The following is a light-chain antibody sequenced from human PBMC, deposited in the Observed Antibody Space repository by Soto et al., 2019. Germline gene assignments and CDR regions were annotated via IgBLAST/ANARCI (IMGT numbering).Light chain of an antibody. V-gene: IGKV1-39*01. CDR2: SAS. J-gene: IGKJ4*01. CDR3: QQSMTAPLT. CDR1: QSISIY. Sequence: DIQMTQSPSSLSASVGDRVTITCRASQSISIYLNWYQQKPGKAPKFLIYSASSLQSGVPSRFSGSGSGTDFTLTISSLQPEDFATYYCQQSMTAPLTCGGGTRVEIK.